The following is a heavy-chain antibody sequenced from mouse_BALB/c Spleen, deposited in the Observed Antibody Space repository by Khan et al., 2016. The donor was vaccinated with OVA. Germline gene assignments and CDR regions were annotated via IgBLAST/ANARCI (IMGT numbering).Heavy chain of an antibody. D-gene: IGHD1-1*01. J-gene: IGHJ3*01. Sequence: QVTLKESGPGILQPSQTLSLTCSFSGFSLSSSGMGVSWLRQFSGKGLEWLAHIYWDDDKRYNPSLKSRLTISKDTSRKAVFLRITSVEPADTDTYYSVRRAELVPWFAYWGQGTLVTVSA. V-gene: IGHV8-12*01. CDR3: VRRAELVPWFAY. CDR2: IYWDDDK. CDR1: GFSLSSSGMG.